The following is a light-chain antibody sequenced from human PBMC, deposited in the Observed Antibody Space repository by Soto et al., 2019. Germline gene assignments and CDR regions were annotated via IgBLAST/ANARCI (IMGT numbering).Light chain of an antibody. CDR1: QSFNTW. V-gene: IGKV1-5*03. CDR2: KAS. CDR3: LQDYNYPRT. Sequence: DIQMTQSPSTLSASVVDRVTITCRASQSFNTWLAWYQQKPGKAPNLLIYKASSLASGVPSRFSGSGSGTEFTLTISSLQPDDFATYYCLQDYNYPRTCGQGTKVDIK. J-gene: IGKJ1*01.